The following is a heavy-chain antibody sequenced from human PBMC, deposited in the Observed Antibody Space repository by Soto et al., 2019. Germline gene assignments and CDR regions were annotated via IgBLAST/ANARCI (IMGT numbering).Heavy chain of an antibody. CDR2: INPADSDI. CDR1: GYSFTSNW. V-gene: IGHV5-51*01. D-gene: IGHD3-16*01. Sequence: SXTISCQGSGYSFTSNWIGWVRQMPGKGLEWMGIINPADSDIKYSPSFQGQVTISADKSIGTAYLQWSSLKASDTAMYYCARHQRDDASRKIDCWGQGTLVTVSS. CDR3: ARHQRDDASRKIDC. J-gene: IGHJ4*02.